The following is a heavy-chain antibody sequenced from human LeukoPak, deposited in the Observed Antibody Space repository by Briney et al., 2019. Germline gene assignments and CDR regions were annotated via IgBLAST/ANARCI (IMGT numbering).Heavy chain of an antibody. J-gene: IGHJ5*02. D-gene: IGHD3-22*01. CDR3: ARSPLAFYDSSGYPRVWFDP. V-gene: IGHV4-30-2*01. CDR2: ISQSGNI. Sequence: SETLSLTCTVSGDSISSGGYSWSWIRQPPGKGLEWIGYIYHIGYISQSGNIYQDPSLKSRVTISLDTSRNQFSLRLSSVTAADTAVYYCARSPLAFYDSSGYPRVWFDPWGQGTLVTVSS. CDR1: GDSISSGGYS.